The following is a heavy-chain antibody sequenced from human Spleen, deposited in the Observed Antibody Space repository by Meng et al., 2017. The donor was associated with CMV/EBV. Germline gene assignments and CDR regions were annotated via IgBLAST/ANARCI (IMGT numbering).Heavy chain of an antibody. CDR1: GYTFTSYG. CDR3: ARGGTLYSDAYEDY. CDR2: MSPTSGKT. V-gene: IGHV1-8*02. D-gene: IGHD3-16*01. J-gene: IGHJ4*02. Sequence: ASVKVSCKASGYTFTSYGISWVRQATGQGLEWMGWMSPTSGKTGYAPKFLGRVTMTRDTSVSTAYLELFSLGSDDTAVYYCARGGTLYSDAYEDYWGQGTLVTVSS.